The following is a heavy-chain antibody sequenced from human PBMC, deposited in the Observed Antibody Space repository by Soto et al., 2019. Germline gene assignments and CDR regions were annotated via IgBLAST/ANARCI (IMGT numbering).Heavy chain of an antibody. V-gene: IGHV3-23*01. J-gene: IGHJ4*02. D-gene: IGHD2-2*01. CDR2: ISGSGGST. CDR1: GITFTAYA. CDR3: ATIIIPAATNFY. Sequence: EVQLLESGGGLVQPGGSLRLSCAASGITFTAYAMSWVRQAPGKGLEWVSSISGSGGSTYYADSVKGRLTISRDNSKHTMYLQMNSLRAEDTAVYYCATIIIPAATNFYWGQGTLVTVSS.